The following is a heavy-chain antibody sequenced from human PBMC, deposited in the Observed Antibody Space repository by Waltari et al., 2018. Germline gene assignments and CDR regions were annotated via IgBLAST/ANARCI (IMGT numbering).Heavy chain of an antibody. V-gene: IGHV1-2*02. CDR2: IDPNSGGT. CDR3: ARAPVYTSGWYYFNY. D-gene: IGHD6-19*01. J-gene: IGHJ4*02. CDR1: ENTFTDYH. Sequence: QVHLVQSGADVKKPGASVTVSCKASENTFTDYHIHWVRQAPGQGLEWMGWIDPNSGGTNFAQKFQGRVSMTRDTSITTAYLELSRLRSDDTAFYYCARAPVYTSGWYYFNYWGQGSLVTVSS.